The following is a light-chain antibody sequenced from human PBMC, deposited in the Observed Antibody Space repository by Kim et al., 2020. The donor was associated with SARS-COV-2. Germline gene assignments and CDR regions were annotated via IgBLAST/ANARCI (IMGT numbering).Light chain of an antibody. CDR3: TSYTSSSPVV. CDR1: SSDVGGYNY. Sequence: QSALTQPASVSGSPGQSITISGPGTSSDVGGYNYVSWYQQHPGKVPKLMICDVSNRPSGVSNRFSGSKSGNTASLTISGLQAEDEADYYCTSYTSSSPVVFGGGTQLTVL. J-gene: IGLJ2*01. V-gene: IGLV2-14*03. CDR2: DVS.